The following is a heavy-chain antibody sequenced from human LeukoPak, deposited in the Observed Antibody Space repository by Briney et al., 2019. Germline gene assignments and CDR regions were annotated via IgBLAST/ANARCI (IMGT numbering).Heavy chain of an antibody. CDR3: ATDFYDST. V-gene: IGHV3-15*07. Sequence: ETLSLTCTVSGGSISTTAHYWGWVRQAPGKGLEWVGRIRSNSDGGTIDYAAPVKGRFTLSRDDSKTTLYLQMNSLQTEDTAVYYCATDFYDSTWGQGTLVTVSS. CDR1: GGSISTTAHY. J-gene: IGHJ5*02. D-gene: IGHD3-22*01. CDR2: IRSNSDGGTI.